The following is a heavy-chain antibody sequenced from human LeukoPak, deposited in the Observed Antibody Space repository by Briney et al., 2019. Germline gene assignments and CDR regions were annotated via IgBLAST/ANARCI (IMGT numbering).Heavy chain of an antibody. Sequence: SETLSLTCTVSGGSISSYYWSWIRQPPGKGLERIGYIYYSGSTNYNPSLKSRVTMSADTSKNQFSLELNSVTAADMAVYYCARDGAAVAATYYNHYMDVGGKGTTVTVSS. CDR1: GGSISSYY. CDR2: IYYSGST. J-gene: IGHJ6*03. D-gene: IGHD6-19*01. CDR3: ARDGAAVAATYYNHYMDV. V-gene: IGHV4-59*12.